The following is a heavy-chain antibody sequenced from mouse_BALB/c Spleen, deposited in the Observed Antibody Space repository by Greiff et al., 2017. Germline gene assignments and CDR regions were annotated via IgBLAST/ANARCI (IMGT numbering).Heavy chain of an antibody. CDR3: ARSDYDEGYWYFDV. D-gene: IGHD2-4*01. CDR1: GYSITSDYA. J-gene: IGHJ1*01. CDR2: ISYSGST. Sequence: EVQLQESGPGLVKPSQSLSLTCTVTGYSITSDYAWNWIRQFPGNKLEWMGYISYSGSTSYNPSLKSRISITRDTSKNQFFLQLNSVTTEDTATYYCARSDYDEGYWYFDVWGAGTTVTVSS. V-gene: IGHV3-2*02.